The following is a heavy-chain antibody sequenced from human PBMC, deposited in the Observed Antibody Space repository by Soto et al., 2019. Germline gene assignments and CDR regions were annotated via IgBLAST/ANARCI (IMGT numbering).Heavy chain of an antibody. J-gene: IGHJ4*01. Sequence: PSETLSLTCTVSGDSISSSNYSWGWIRQPPGKTLEWIGTIYYHGNTYSNPSLKSRVTISVDTSNNQLSLKLRSVTAADTAVYYCARHDGFSSGWIFDYWGHGTLVTVSS. CDR3: ARHDGFSSGWIFDY. V-gene: IGHV4-39*01. CDR1: GDSISSSNYS. D-gene: IGHD6-19*01. CDR2: IYYHGNT.